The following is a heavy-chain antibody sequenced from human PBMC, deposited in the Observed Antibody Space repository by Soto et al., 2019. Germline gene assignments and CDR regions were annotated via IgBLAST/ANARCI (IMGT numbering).Heavy chain of an antibody. J-gene: IGHJ4*02. Sequence: LRLSCAASGFTFSSYAMTWVRQAPGKGLEWVSSISGSGGSIHYADSVKGRFTISRDTSKDTLFLQMNSLRVEDTAVYYCARVPNAILYWGQGTPVTVSS. CDR3: ARVPNAILY. CDR2: ISGSGGSI. D-gene: IGHD3-3*01. V-gene: IGHV3-23*01. CDR1: GFTFSSYA.